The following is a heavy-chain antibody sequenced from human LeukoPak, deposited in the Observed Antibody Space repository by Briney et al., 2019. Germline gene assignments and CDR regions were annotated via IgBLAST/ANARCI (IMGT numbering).Heavy chain of an antibody. J-gene: IGHJ4*02. V-gene: IGHV4-4*07. Sequence: SETLSLTCTVSGGSISRYYWSWIRQPAGKGLEWIGRIYTSGSTNYNPSLQSRVTISVDTSKNQFSLKLSSVTAADTAVYYCARVSTKGVDYWGQGTLVTVSS. CDR1: GGSISRYY. CDR2: IYTSGST. CDR3: ARVSTKGVDY.